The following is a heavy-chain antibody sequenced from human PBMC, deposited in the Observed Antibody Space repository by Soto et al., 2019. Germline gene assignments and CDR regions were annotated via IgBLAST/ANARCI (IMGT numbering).Heavy chain of an antibody. V-gene: IGHV3-7*01. J-gene: IGHJ4*02. D-gene: IGHD1-1*01. Sequence: EVQLVESGGNLVQSGGSLRLTCVGSGFTFNNFWMSWVRQAPGKGLEWVANINQDGSEKYYVDSVKGRFTISRDRPRNSLSLQMDSLRVEDAGIYYCTKDGSGTMNNWGQGTLVTVSS. CDR2: INQDGSEK. CDR1: GFTFNNFW. CDR3: TKDGSGTMNN.